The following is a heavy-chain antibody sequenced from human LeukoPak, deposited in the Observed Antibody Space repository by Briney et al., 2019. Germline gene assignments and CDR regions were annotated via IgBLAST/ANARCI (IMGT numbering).Heavy chain of an antibody. V-gene: IGHV4-34*01. Sequence: SETLSLTCAVYGGSFSGYYWSWIRQPPGKGLEWIGEINHSGSTNYNPSLKSRVTISVDTSKSQFSLKLSSVTAADTAVYYCARGLSGVSGSYWFDPWGQGTLVTVSS. CDR1: GGSFSGYY. D-gene: IGHD5-12*01. CDR2: INHSGST. J-gene: IGHJ5*02. CDR3: ARGLSGVSGSYWFDP.